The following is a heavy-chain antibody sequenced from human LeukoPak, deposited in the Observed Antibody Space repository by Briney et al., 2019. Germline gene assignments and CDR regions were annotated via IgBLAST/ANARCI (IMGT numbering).Heavy chain of an antibody. J-gene: IGHJ4*02. V-gene: IGHV3-30*02. CDR3: ARAFLDDILTGYSPSFDY. CDR2: RRYDGNNK. D-gene: IGHD3-9*01. Sequence: PGGSLRLSCATSGFTFSSYGVHWVRQAPGKGLEWVAFRRYDGNNKYYADSVKGRFTIPRDNSKNTLYLQMNSLRAEDTAVYYCARAFLDDILTGYSPSFDYWGQGTLVTVSS. CDR1: GFTFSSYG.